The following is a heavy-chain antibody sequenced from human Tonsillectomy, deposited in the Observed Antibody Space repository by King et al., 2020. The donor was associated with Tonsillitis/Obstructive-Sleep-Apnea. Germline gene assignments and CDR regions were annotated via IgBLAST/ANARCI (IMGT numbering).Heavy chain of an antibody. J-gene: IGHJ4*02. CDR3: ARPQDYSGYVFY. CDR1: GGSFSDYY. Sequence: VQLQQWGAGLLKPSETLSLTCAVYGGSFSDYYWSWIRQPPGKGLEWIGEINHSGSTNYNPSLKSRVTRSVDTSKNQFSLKLSSVTAADTAVYYCARPQDYSGYVFYWGQGNLVTVSS. D-gene: IGHD5-12*01. V-gene: IGHV4-34*01. CDR2: INHSGST.